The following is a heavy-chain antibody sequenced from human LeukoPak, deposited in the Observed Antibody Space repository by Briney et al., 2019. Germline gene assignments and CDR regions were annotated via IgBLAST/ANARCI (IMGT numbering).Heavy chain of an antibody. CDR1: GYTFTSYG. V-gene: IGHV1-2*06. Sequence: ASVKVSCKASGYTFTSYGISWVRQAPGQGLEWMGRINPNSGGTNYAQKFQGRVTMTRDTSISTAYMELSRLRSDDTAVYYCARDRNVVVPAAMSYYYYYMDVWGKGTTVTVSS. CDR3: ARDRNVVVPAAMSYYYYYMDV. CDR2: INPNSGGT. D-gene: IGHD2-2*01. J-gene: IGHJ6*03.